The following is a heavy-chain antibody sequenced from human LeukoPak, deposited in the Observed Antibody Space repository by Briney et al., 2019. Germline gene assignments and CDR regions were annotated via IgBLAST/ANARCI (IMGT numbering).Heavy chain of an antibody. V-gene: IGHV5-51*01. CDR1: GNSFTSYW. CDR2: IYPGDSDT. D-gene: IGHD3-10*01. J-gene: IGHJ6*02. Sequence: GESLKISCKGSGNSFTSYWIGWVRQMPGKGLEWVGIIYPGDSDTRYSPSFQGQVTISADKSISTAYLQWSSLKASDTAMYYCARQGITMVRGVMYYYGMDVWGQGTTVTVSS. CDR3: ARQGITMVRGVMYYYGMDV.